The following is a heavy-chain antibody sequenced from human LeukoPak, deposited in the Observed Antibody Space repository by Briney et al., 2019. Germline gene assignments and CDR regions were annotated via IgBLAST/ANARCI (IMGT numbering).Heavy chain of an antibody. V-gene: IGHV4-34*01. CDR1: GGSFSGYY. CDR3: ARVRFLEWLRALYYCYGMDV. D-gene: IGHD3-3*01. CDR2: INHSGST. Sequence: PSQTLSLTCAVYGGSFSGYYWSWIRQPPGKGLEWIGEINHSGSTNYNPSLKSRVTISVDTSKNQFSLKLSSVTAADTAVYYCARVRFLEWLRALYYCYGMDVWGQGTTVTVSS. J-gene: IGHJ6*02.